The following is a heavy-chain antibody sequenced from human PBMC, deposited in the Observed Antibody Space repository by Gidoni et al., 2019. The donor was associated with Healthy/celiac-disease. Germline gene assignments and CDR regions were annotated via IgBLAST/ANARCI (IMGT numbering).Heavy chain of an antibody. Sequence: QVQLQESGPGLVKPSETLSLTCTVSGGSISSYYWRWIRQPPGKGLEWIGYSNYSGSTNYNPSLKSRVTISVDTSKNQFSLKLSSVTAADTAVYYCARGGLSGVVDYWGQGTLVTVSS. V-gene: IGHV4-59*01. CDR1: GGSISSYY. CDR3: ARGGLSGVVDY. CDR2: SNYSGST. D-gene: IGHD3-3*01. J-gene: IGHJ4*02.